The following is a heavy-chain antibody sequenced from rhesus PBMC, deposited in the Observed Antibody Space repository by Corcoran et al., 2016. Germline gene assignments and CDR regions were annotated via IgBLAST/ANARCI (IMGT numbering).Heavy chain of an antibody. V-gene: IGHV3S25*01. Sequence: EVQLVESGGGLAKPGGSLRLSCAASGFTFSSYWMNWVRQAPGKGMEWVSAIKSGGGSTYYADSVKGRFTISRDNSKNTLSLQMNSLRAEDTAVYCCAKDSGSLGFDVWGPGVLVTVSS. CDR2: IKSGGGST. CDR3: AKDSGSLGFDV. D-gene: IGHD6-25*01. CDR1: GFTFSSYW. J-gene: IGHJ5-1*01.